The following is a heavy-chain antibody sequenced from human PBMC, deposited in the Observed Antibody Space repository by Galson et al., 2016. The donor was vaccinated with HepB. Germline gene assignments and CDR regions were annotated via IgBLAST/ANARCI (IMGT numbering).Heavy chain of an antibody. J-gene: IGHJ4*02. CDR2: IHYSGSA. CDR1: GGSVRSSSYF. Sequence: SETLSLTCIVSGGSVRSSSYFWAWLRQPPGKGLEWLGSIHYSGSAYYNTSLQSRAIISVDTSSNQFSLTLASGTAADTALYYCARHYSSSSEAYFDFWGQGSLVTVSS. D-gene: IGHD6-6*01. V-gene: IGHV4-39*01. CDR3: ARHYSSSSEAYFDF.